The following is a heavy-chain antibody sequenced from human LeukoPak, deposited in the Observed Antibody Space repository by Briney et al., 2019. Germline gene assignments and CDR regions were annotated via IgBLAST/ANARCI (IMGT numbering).Heavy chain of an antibody. Sequence: GGSLRLSCEASGFTFSSYAMHWVRQAPGKGLEWVAVISYDGSNKYYADSVKGRFTISRDNSKNTLYLQMNSLRAEDTAVYYCAREYSSSRSFDYWGQGTLVTVSS. V-gene: IGHV3-30*04. CDR2: ISYDGSNK. J-gene: IGHJ4*02. CDR3: AREYSSSRSFDY. CDR1: GFTFSSYA. D-gene: IGHD6-13*01.